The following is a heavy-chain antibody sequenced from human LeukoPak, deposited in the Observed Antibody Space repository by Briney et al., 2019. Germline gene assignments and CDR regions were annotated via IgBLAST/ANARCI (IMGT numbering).Heavy chain of an antibody. CDR2: INSYNGNT. CDR3: ARAFSGWLQYYDF. Sequence: HRASVKVSCKTSGYTFTSYGISWVRQAPGQGLEWMGWINSYNGNTDYSQKFQGRVSMTTDTSTNTAYMELRSLTSDDTAVYYCARAFSGWLQYYDFWGQGTLVTVSS. D-gene: IGHD3-10*01. J-gene: IGHJ4*02. CDR1: GYTFTSYG. V-gene: IGHV1-18*01.